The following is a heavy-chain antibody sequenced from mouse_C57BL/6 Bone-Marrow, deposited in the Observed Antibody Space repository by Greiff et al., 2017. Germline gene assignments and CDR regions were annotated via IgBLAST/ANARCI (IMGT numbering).Heavy chain of an antibody. V-gene: IGHV1-72*01. D-gene: IGHD1-1*01. CDR3: ARWGYYGSSSFAY. CDR1: GFNIKDDY. CDR2: IDPNSGGT. J-gene: IGHJ3*01. Sequence: QVQLKQSGAELVRPGASVKLSCTASGFNIKDDYMHWVKQRPGRGLEWIGRIDPNSGGTKYNEKFKSKATLTVDKPSSTAYMQLSSLTSEDSAVYYCARWGYYGSSSFAYWGQGTLVTVSA.